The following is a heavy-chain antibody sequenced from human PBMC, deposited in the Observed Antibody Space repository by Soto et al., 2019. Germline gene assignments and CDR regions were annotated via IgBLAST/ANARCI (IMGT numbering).Heavy chain of an antibody. J-gene: IGHJ4*02. D-gene: IGHD3-9*01. V-gene: IGHV3-23*01. CDR3: AKGGDILTGYYVFDY. CDR1: GFNFSSYA. CDR2: ISGSGGST. Sequence: GGSLRLSCAASGFNFSSYAMSWVRQAPGKGLEWVSAISGSGGSTYYADSVKGRFTISRDNSKNTLYLQMNSLRAEDTAVYYCAKGGDILTGYYVFDYWGQGTLVTVSS.